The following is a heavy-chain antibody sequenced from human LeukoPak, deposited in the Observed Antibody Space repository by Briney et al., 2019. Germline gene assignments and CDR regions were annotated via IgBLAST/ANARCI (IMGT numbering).Heavy chain of an antibody. CDR3: ARDFATVTLDY. CDR2: ISSSSSYI. J-gene: IGHJ4*02. D-gene: IGHD4-17*01. CDR1: GFIVSTNY. V-gene: IGHV3-21*01. Sequence: GGSLRLSCAASGFIVSTNYMSWVRQAPGKGLEWVSSISSSSSYIYYADSVKGRFTISRDNAKNSLYLQMNSLRAEDTAVYYCARDFATVTLDYWGQGTLVTVSS.